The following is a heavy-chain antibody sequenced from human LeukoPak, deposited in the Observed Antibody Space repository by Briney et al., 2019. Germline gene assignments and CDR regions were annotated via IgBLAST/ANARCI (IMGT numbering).Heavy chain of an antibody. CDR3: AKARLGYCSGGSCPLWFDP. Sequence: PGGSLRLSCAASGFTFSNYGMDWVRQAPGKGLEWVAVISYDGSNKYYADSVKGRFTISRDNSKNTLYLQMNSLRPEDTAVYSCAKARLGYCSGGSCPLWFDPWGQGTLVTVSS. CDR1: GFTFSNYG. D-gene: IGHD2-15*01. J-gene: IGHJ5*02. V-gene: IGHV3-30*18. CDR2: ISYDGSNK.